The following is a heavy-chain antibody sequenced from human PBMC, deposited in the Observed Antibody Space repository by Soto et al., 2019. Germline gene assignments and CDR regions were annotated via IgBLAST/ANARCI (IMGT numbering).Heavy chain of an antibody. D-gene: IGHD2-2*02. CDR2: IYYSGST. V-gene: IGHV4-31*03. CDR3: ARAVVVLPAAIEYYGMDV. J-gene: IGHJ6*02. Sequence: TRCLTCTVSGGSISSGGYYGSWIRQHPGKGLEWIGYIYYSGSTYYNPSLKSRVTISVDTSKNQFSLKLSSVTAADTAVYYCARAVVVLPAAIEYYGMDVWGQGTTVTVSS. CDR1: GGSISSGGYY.